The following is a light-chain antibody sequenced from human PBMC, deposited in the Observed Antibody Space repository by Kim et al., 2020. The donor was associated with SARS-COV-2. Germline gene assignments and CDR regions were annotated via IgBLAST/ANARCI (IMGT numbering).Light chain of an antibody. V-gene: IGLV1-47*02. CDR2: GNN. Sequence: QPVLTQPPSASGTPGRSVTISCSGRTSNIGKTYVYWYQQLPGTAPRLLIYGNNQRPSGVPDRFSGSKSGTSASLAISGLRSEDEADYYCAAWDDTLSARFFGGGTQLTVL. CDR1: TSNIGKTY. CDR3: AAWDDTLSARF. J-gene: IGLJ2*01.